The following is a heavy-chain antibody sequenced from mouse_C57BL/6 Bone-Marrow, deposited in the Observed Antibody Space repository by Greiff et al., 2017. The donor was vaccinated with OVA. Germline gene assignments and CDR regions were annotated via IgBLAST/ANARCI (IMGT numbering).Heavy chain of an antibody. V-gene: IGHV5-9*01. CDR2: ISGGGGNT. Sequence: EVKLMESGGGLVKPGGSLKLSCAASGFTFSSYTMSWVRQTPEKRLEWVATISGGGGNTYYPDSVKGRFTISRDNAKNTLYLQMSSLRSEDTALYYCARQGSSYRYFDVWGTGTTVTVSS. CDR1: GFTFSSYT. J-gene: IGHJ1*03. D-gene: IGHD1-1*01. CDR3: ARQGSSYRYFDV.